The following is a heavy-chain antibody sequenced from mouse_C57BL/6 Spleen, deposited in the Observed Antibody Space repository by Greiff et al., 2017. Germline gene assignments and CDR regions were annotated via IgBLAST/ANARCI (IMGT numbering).Heavy chain of an antibody. D-gene: IGHD2-1*01. CDR2: IRNKANGYTT. CDR3: ARSLYGNYIDY. V-gene: IGHV7-3*01. J-gene: IGHJ2*01. CDR1: GFTFTDYY. Sequence: EVKLQESGGGLVQPGGSLSLSCAASGFTFTDYYMSWVRQPPGKALEWLGFIRNKANGYTTEYSASVKGRFTISRDNSQSILYLQMNALRAEDSATYYCARSLYGNYIDYWGQGTTLTVSS.